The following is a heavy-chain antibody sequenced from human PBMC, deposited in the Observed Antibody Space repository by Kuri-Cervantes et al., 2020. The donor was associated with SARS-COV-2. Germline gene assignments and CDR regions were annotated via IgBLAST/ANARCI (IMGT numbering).Heavy chain of an antibody. D-gene: IGHD3-3*01. CDR1: GFTVSSNY. V-gene: IGHV3-53*01. CDR2: IYSGGST. Sequence: GGSLRLSCAASGFTVSSNYMSWVRQAPGKGLEWVSVIYSGGSTYYADSVKGRFTISRDNSKNTLYLQMNSLRAEDTAVYYCARAPAAKYVDWRSQDAFDIWGQGTMVTVSS. CDR3: ARAPAAKYVDWRSQDAFDI. J-gene: IGHJ3*02.